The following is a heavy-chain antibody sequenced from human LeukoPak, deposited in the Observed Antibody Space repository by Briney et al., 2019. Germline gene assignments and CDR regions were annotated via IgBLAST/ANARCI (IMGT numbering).Heavy chain of an antibody. V-gene: IGHV3-48*03. D-gene: IGHD4-17*01. Sequence: QPGGSLRLSCAASGFTFSSYEMNWVRQAPGKGLEWVSYISSSGSTIYYADSVKGRFTISRDNAKNSLYLQMNSLRAEDTAVYYCARDGYDYGDYGPNTRTDYWGQGTLVTVSS. CDR3: ARDGYDYGDYGPNTRTDY. CDR2: ISSSGSTI. J-gene: IGHJ4*02. CDR1: GFTFSSYE.